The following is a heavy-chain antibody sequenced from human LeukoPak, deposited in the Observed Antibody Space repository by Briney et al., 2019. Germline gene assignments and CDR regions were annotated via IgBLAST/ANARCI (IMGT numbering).Heavy chain of an antibody. CDR3: ARRPWELGYFDY. Sequence: SETQSLTCTVSGGSISSSSYYWGWIRQPPGKGLEWIGSIYYSGSTYYNPSLKSRVTISVDTSKNQFSLKLSSVTAADTAVYSCARRPWELGYFDYWGQGTLVTVSS. V-gene: IGHV4-39*01. D-gene: IGHD1-26*01. J-gene: IGHJ4*02. CDR1: GGSISSSSYY. CDR2: IYYSGST.